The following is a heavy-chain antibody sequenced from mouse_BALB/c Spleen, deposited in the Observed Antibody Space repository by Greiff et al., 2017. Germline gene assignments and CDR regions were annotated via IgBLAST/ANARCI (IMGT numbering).Heavy chain of an antibody. J-gene: IGHJ2*01. Sequence: VQLQQSGPELVKPGASVRISCKASGYTFTSYYIHWVKQRPGQGLEWIGWIYPGNVNTKYNEKFKGKATLTADKSSSTAYMQLSSLTSEDSAVYFCARLIYYGYDGTPYYFDYWGQGTTLTVSS. CDR3: ARLIYYGYDGTPYYFDY. D-gene: IGHD2-2*01. CDR2: IYPGNVNT. CDR1: GYTFTSYY. V-gene: IGHV1S56*01.